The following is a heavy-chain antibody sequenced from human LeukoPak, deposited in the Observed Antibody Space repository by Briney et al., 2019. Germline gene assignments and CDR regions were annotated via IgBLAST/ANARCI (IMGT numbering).Heavy chain of an antibody. J-gene: IGHJ6*03. CDR1: GNSLIYLS. CDR3: ATVFPQRGYYYMDV. Sequence: ASVKVSCKVSGNSLIYLSMHWVRQAPGKVLEWLGGLDPEGGGLIYAQHLQGRVIMTEDTSTDTGYMELRSLKSEDTGVYYCATVFPQRGYYYMDVWGTGTTVTVSS. D-gene: IGHD6-25*01. CDR2: LDPEGGGL. V-gene: IGHV1-24*01.